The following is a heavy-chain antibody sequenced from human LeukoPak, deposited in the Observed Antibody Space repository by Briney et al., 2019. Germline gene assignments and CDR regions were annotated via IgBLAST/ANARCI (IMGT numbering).Heavy chain of an antibody. CDR3: AREGWGYFDY. CDR2: IYYSGST. V-gene: IGHV4-59*01. D-gene: IGHD6-19*01. CDR1: GGSISSYY. J-gene: IGHJ4*02. Sequence: SETLSLTCTVSGGSISSYYWSRIRQPPGKGLEWIGYIYYSGSTNYNPSLKSRVTISVDTSKNQFSQKPSSVTAADTAVYYCAREGWGYFDYWGQGTLVTVSS.